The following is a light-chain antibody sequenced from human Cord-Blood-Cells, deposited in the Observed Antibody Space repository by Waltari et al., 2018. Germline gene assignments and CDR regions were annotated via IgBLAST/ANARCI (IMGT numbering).Light chain of an antibody. CDR2: GIS. J-gene: IGLJ1*01. CDR3: QSYDSSLSALYV. Sequence: QSVLTQPPSVSGAPGQRVTISCTGSSSHIGAGYDVHWYQQLPGTAPKLLIYGISIRPSGVPDRFSGSKSGTSATLAITGLQAEDEADYYCQSYDSSLSALYVFGTGTKVTVL. V-gene: IGLV1-40*01. CDR1: SSHIGAGYD.